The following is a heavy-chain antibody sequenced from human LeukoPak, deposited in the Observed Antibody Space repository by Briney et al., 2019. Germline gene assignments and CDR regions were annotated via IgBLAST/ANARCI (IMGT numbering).Heavy chain of an antibody. CDR2: IRSDGGDK. CDR1: GFTFSHYG. J-gene: IGHJ4*02. V-gene: IGHV3-30*02. Sequence: GSLGLSCAASGFTFSHYGIHWVRQAPGKGLKWVAFIRSDGGDKSYADSVKGRFTISRDNSKNTLYLQMNSLRAEDTAVYYCATRAGGSYYGEDYFDYWGQGSLVTVSS. CDR3: ATRAGGSYYGEDYFDY. D-gene: IGHD1-26*01.